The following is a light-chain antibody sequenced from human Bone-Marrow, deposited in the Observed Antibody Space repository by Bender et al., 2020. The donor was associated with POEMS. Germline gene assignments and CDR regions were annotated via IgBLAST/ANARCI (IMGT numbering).Light chain of an antibody. CDR2: NSD. V-gene: IGLV1-44*01. CDR1: ASDRGTTP. CDR3: RSFDSSLVGSV. Sequence: QSVLTQPPSASATPGQRVTISCSRSASDRGTTPINWYQHLPGTAPKLIIYNSDQRPSGVPDRFSRSTSGTSASLAISGLQAEDEADYYCRSFDSSLVGSVFGTGTKVTVL. J-gene: IGLJ1*01.